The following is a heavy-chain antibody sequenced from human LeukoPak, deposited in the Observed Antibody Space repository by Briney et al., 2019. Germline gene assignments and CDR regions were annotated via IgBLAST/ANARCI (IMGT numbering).Heavy chain of an antibody. CDR1: GFTFSSYG. D-gene: IGHD6-13*01. J-gene: IGHJ1*01. Sequence: PGGSLRLSCAASGFTFSSYGMHWVRQAPGKGLEWVANIKQDGSEKYYVDSVKGRFTISRDNAKNSLYLQMNSLRAEDTAVYYCARDIMALAAAGTGFQHWGQGTLVTVSS. CDR2: IKQDGSEK. CDR3: ARDIMALAAAGTGFQH. V-gene: IGHV3-7*01.